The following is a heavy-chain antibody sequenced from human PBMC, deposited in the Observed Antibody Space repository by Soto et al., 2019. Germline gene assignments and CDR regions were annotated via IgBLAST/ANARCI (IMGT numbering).Heavy chain of an antibody. Sequence: ASVKVSCKASGYTFTGYYMHWVRRAPGQGLEWMGWINPNSGGTNYAQKFQGRVTMTRDTSISTAYMELSRLRSDDTAVYYCARETGATRHYYYGMDVWGQGTTVTVSS. CDR2: INPNSGGT. D-gene: IGHD1-26*01. CDR1: GYTFTGYY. CDR3: ARETGATRHYYYGMDV. J-gene: IGHJ6*02. V-gene: IGHV1-2*02.